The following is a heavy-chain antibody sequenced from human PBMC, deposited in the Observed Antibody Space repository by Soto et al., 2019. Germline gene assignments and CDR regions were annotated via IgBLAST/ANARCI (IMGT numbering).Heavy chain of an antibody. CDR2: INHSGST. Sequence: SETLSLTCAVYGGSFSGYYWSWIRQPPGKGLEWIGEINHSGSTNYNPSLKSRITISVDTSNNQFSLKLTSVTAADTAVYYCARVHVMVVAGSTFDYWGHGTLVTVSS. CDR1: GGSFSGYY. D-gene: IGHD6-19*01. J-gene: IGHJ4*01. CDR3: ARVHVMVVAGSTFDY. V-gene: IGHV4-34*01.